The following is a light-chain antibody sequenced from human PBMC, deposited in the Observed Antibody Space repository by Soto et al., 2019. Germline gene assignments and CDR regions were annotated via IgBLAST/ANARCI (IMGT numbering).Light chain of an antibody. CDR1: QSISNW. J-gene: IGKJ4*01. Sequence: DIQMTQSPSTLSASVGDRVTITCRASQSISNWLAWYQQKPGKAPKLLIYKASSLESGVPSRFGGNGSGTAFTLTIGSLQPDDLATYYGKHYNSHPLTFSRGAKVQIK. V-gene: IGKV1-5*03. CDR2: KAS. CDR3: KHYNSHPLT.